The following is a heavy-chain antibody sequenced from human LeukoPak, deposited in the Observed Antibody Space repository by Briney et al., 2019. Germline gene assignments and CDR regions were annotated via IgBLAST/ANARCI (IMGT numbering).Heavy chain of an antibody. J-gene: IGHJ3*02. CDR1: GFTVSSNY. Sequence: GGSLRLSCAASGFTVSSNYMSWVRQAPGKGLEWVSVIYSGGSTYYADPVKGRFTISRDNSKNTLYLQMNSLRAEDTAVYYCARDRRSSWAQRAFDIWGQGTMVTVSS. V-gene: IGHV3-53*01. D-gene: IGHD6-13*01. CDR3: ARDRRSSWAQRAFDI. CDR2: IYSGGST.